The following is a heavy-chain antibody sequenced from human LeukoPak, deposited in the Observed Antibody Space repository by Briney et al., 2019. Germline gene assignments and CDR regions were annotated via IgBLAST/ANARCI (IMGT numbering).Heavy chain of an antibody. CDR3: AREEGYCSGGRCYTSYYMDV. Sequence: GGSLRLSCAASGFTLSSYSMNWVRKAPGKGLEWVSYVSSSSSIIYYADSVKGRFTISRDSAKNSLYLQMNSLRVEDTAVYYCAREEGYCSGGRCYTSYYMDVWGKGTTVTVSS. V-gene: IGHV3-48*01. CDR1: GFTLSSYS. CDR2: VSSSSSII. D-gene: IGHD2-15*01. J-gene: IGHJ6*03.